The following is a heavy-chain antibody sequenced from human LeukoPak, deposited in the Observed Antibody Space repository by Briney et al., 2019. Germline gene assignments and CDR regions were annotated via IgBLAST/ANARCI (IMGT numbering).Heavy chain of an antibody. CDR3: ARDRHGDYSPDYYYYGMDV. Sequence: GGSLRLSCAASGFTVSSNYMSWVRQAPGKGLEWLSVIYSGGSTYYADSVKGRFTISRDNFKNTLYLQMNSLRAEDTAVYYCARDRHGDYSPDYYYYGMDVWGKGTTVTVSS. CDR2: IYSGGST. CDR1: GFTVSSNY. D-gene: IGHD4-17*01. V-gene: IGHV3-53*01. J-gene: IGHJ6*04.